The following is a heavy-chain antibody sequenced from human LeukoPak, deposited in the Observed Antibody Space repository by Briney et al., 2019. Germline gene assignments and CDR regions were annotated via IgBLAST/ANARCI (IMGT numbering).Heavy chain of an antibody. Sequence: PGGSLRLSCAASGFTFSDYYMSWIRQAPGKGLEWVSYITNSGSAIYYAESVKGRFTISRDNAKNSLYLQMNGPRADDTAVYHCARARDGYNLLDAFDIWGQGTMVTVSS. CDR2: ITNSGSAI. J-gene: IGHJ3*02. V-gene: IGHV3-11*01. D-gene: IGHD5-24*01. CDR3: ARARDGYNLLDAFDI. CDR1: GFTFSDYY.